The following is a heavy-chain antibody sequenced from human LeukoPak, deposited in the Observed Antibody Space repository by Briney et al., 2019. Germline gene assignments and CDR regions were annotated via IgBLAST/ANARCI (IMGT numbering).Heavy chain of an antibody. CDR2: IGTYNGSP. D-gene: IGHD3-16*01. CDR1: GYTFTNYA. V-gene: IGHV1-18*01. CDR3: AREDPGGAFDV. J-gene: IGHJ3*01. Sequence: GASVKVSCKASGYTFTNYAISWVRQAPGQGLEWMGWIGTYNGSPDYAQSLQGRVTMTTDTSTSTAYMGLRSLKSEDTAVYYCAREDPGGAFDVWGRGTMVTVSS.